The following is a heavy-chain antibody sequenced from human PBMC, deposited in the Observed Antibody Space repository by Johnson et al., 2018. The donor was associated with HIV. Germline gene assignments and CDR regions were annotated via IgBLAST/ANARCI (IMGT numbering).Heavy chain of an antibody. CDR3: TTVSVSLGNAFDI. CDR1: GFTFSNAW. J-gene: IGHJ3*02. V-gene: IGHV3-15*01. Sequence: VQLVESGGGVVQPGGSLRLSCAASGFTFSNAWMSWVRQAPGKGLEWVGRIKSKTDGGTTDYAAPVKGRFTISRDDSKNTLYLQMNSLKTEDTAVYYCTTVSVSLGNAFDIWGQGTMVTVSS. CDR2: IKSKTDGGTT.